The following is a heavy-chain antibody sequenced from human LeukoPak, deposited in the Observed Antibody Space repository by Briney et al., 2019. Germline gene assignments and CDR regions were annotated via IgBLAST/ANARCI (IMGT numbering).Heavy chain of an antibody. CDR3: ARTRGYNYGYSDD. D-gene: IGHD5-18*01. J-gene: IGHJ4*02. CDR1: GFTFSSYN. CDR2: VSGGSTVI. V-gene: IGHV3-48*01. Sequence: GGSLRLSCAASGFTFSSYNMNWVRQAPGKGLEWVSYVSGGSTVIDYADSVRGRFTISRDNAKNSLYLQMNSLRGEDTAVYYCARTRGYNYGYSDDWGQGTLVTVSS.